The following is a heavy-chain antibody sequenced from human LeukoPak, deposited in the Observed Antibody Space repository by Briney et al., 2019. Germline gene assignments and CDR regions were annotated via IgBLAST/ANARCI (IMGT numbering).Heavy chain of an antibody. J-gene: IGHJ2*01. V-gene: IGHV3-21*01. CDR1: GFTFSSYN. D-gene: IGHD1-26*01. CDR2: ISTNRTYI. Sequence: GGSLRLSCAASGFTFSSYNMNWVRQAPEKGLEWVSSISTNRTYIYYADSVKGRFTIFRDNAKNSLSLQMNSLRAEDTAVYYCARGPRSDCYFDLWGRGTLVTVSS. CDR3: ARGPRSDCYFDL.